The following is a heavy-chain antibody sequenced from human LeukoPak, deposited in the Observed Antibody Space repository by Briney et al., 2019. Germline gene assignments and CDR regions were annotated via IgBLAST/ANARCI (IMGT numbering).Heavy chain of an antibody. V-gene: IGHV3-48*01. CDR3: ARDRLHYGEYEKTFDY. CDR2: INYSSSTI. CDR1: GFTFSSYS. Sequence: PGGSMRLSCAASGFTFSSYSMNWARQAPGKGLEWVSYINYSSSTIYYADSVKGRFTISRDNGKNSLYLQMNSLRAEDTAVYYCARDRLHYGEYEKTFDYWGQGTLVTVSS. D-gene: IGHD4-17*01. J-gene: IGHJ4*02.